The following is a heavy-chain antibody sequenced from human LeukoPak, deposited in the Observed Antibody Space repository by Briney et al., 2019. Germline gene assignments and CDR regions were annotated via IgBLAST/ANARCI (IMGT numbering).Heavy chain of an antibody. D-gene: IGHD1-26*01. CDR2: IYHSGST. Sequence: SQTLSLTCAVSGGSISSGGYSWSWIRQPPGKGLEWIGYIYHSGSTYYNPSLKSRVTISVDRSKNQFSLKLSSVTAADTAVYYCARSGSYLFDYRGQGTLVTVSS. V-gene: IGHV4-30-2*01. J-gene: IGHJ4*02. CDR1: GGSISSGGYS. CDR3: ARSGSYLFDY.